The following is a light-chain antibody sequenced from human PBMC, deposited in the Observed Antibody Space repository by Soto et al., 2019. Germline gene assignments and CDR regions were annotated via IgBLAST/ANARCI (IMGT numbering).Light chain of an antibody. CDR2: SNN. V-gene: IGLV1-44*01. Sequence: SVLTQPPSASGTPGQRVTISCSGSNSNIGSNTVNWYQQLPGTAPKLIIYSNNQWPSRVTDRISSSKSGTSAPLAISGLQSEDEADYYCAAWDDSLNAYVFGTGTKVTVL. J-gene: IGLJ1*01. CDR1: NSNIGSNT. CDR3: AAWDDSLNAYV.